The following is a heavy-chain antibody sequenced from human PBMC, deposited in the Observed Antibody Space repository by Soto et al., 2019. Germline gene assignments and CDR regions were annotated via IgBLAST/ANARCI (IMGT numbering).Heavy chain of an antibody. CDR3: AKGDTTAAGTVDY. J-gene: IGHJ4*02. D-gene: IGHD6-13*01. CDR2: ITGSGDNT. CDR1: GFTFSTYA. Sequence: EVQLLESGGGLVQPGGSLRLSCAASGFTFSTYAMTWVRQAPGKGLEWVSAITGSGDNTYYADSVKGRFTSSRDNSKNTLHLQMNSLRVGDTALYYCAKGDTTAAGTVDYWVQGTLVRVSS. V-gene: IGHV3-23*01.